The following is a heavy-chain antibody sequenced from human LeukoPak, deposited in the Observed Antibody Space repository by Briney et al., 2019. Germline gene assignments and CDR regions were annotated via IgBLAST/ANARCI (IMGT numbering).Heavy chain of an antibody. CDR2: IRYDGSNK. Sequence: GGSLRLSCAASGFTFSSYGMHWVRQAPGKGLEWVAFIRYDGSNKYYADAVKGRFTISRDNSKNTLYLQMNSLRAEDTAVYYCAKTHSSYGGSDYWGQGTLVTVSS. V-gene: IGHV3-30*02. D-gene: IGHD4-23*01. CDR1: GFTFSSYG. J-gene: IGHJ4*02. CDR3: AKTHSSYGGSDY.